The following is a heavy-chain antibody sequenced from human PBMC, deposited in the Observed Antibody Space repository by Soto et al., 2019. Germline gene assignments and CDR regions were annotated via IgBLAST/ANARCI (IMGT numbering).Heavy chain of an antibody. V-gene: IGHV3-23*01. D-gene: IGHD3-3*01. Sequence: GGSLRLSSAASGFNFSSYAMSWVRPAPGKGLEWVSAISGSGGSTYYADSVKGRFTIARDNSKNTLYLQMNSLRAEDTAVYYCARLTSCGVVIMGAYFDYWGQGTLVTVSS. CDR1: GFNFSSYA. CDR2: ISGSGGST. CDR3: ARLTSCGVVIMGAYFDY. J-gene: IGHJ4*02.